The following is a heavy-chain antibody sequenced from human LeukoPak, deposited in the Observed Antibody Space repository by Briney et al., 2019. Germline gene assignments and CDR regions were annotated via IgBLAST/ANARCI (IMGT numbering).Heavy chain of an antibody. CDR1: GYTFTSYD. V-gene: IGHV1-8*03. CDR3: ARVVVAATVWYFDL. D-gene: IGHD2-15*01. J-gene: IGHJ2*01. Sequence: ASVTVSCKASGYTFTSYDINWVRQATGQGLEWMGWMNPNSGNTGYAQKFQGRVTITRNTSISTAYMELSSLRSEDTAVYYCARVVVAATVWYFDLWGRGTLVSVSS. CDR2: MNPNSGNT.